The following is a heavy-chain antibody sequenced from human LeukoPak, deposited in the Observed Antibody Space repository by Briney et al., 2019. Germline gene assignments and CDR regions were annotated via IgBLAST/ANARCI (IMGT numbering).Heavy chain of an antibody. D-gene: IGHD6-13*01. CDR1: GFTFSNYW. J-gene: IGHJ4*02. Sequence: GGSLRLSCVVSGFTFSNYWMTWVRQAPGRGLEWVANINKDGGEKYYVDSVKGRFTISRDNARNSLFLQMNSLRAEDTAVYYCTRGGASSSWFWNNWGQGALVTVSS. V-gene: IGHV3-7*04. CDR2: INKDGGEK. CDR3: TRGGASSSWFWNN.